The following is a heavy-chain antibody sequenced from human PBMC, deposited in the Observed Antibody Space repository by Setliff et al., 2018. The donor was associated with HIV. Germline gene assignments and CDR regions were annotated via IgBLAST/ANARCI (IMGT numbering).Heavy chain of an antibody. CDR1: GFPFSAYS. CDR3: TRGGRPTDEYVWFDP. CDR2: IYMGNSNI. D-gene: IGHD2-15*01. J-gene: IGHJ5*02. V-gene: IGHV3-48*01. Sequence: PGGSLRLSCVGSGFPFSAYSLSWVRMAPGKGLEWIAYIYMGNSNIYIGDSVKGRFTISRDNAKNSMYQQMNSLRTEDTAVYYCTRGGRPTDEYVWFDPWGQGTLVTVSS.